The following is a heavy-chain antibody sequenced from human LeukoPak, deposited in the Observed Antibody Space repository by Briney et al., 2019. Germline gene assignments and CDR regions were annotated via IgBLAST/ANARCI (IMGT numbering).Heavy chain of an antibody. CDR2: IYSSGSST. Sequence: GGSLRLSCAASGFTFSSYAMSWVRQAPGKGLEWVSYIYSSGSSTYYADSVKGRFTISRDNAKNSLYLQMNSLRAEDTAVYYCARGAYGDYGRGYWGQGTLVTVSS. D-gene: IGHD4-17*01. V-gene: IGHV3-48*03. CDR3: ARGAYGDYGRGY. J-gene: IGHJ4*02. CDR1: GFTFSSYA.